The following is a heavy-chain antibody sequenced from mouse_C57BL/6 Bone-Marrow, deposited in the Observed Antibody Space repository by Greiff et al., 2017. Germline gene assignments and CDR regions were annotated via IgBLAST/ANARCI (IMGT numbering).Heavy chain of an antibody. CDR1: GYTFTSYW. D-gene: IGHD1-1*01. CDR2: IDPSDSYT. V-gene: IGHV1-59*01. J-gene: IGHJ4*01. CDR3: ARGGSHRDY. Sequence: QVHVKQSGAELVRPGTSVKLSCKASGYTFTSYWMHWVKQRPRQGLEWIGVIDPSDSYTNYNQKFKGKATLTVDTSSSTAYMQLSSLTSEDSAVYYCARGGSHRDYWGQGTSVTVSS.